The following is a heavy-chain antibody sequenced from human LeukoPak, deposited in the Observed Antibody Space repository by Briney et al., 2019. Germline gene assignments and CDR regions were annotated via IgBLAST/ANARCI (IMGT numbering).Heavy chain of an antibody. V-gene: IGHV1-69*04. Sequence: SVKVSCKASGYSFTSYGISWVRQAPGQGLEWMGRIIPILGIANYAQKFQGRVTITADKSTSTAYTELSSLRSEDTAVYYCARGEIAVAGSHFDYWGQGTLVTVSS. CDR2: IIPILGIA. CDR3: ARGEIAVAGSHFDY. J-gene: IGHJ4*02. D-gene: IGHD6-19*01. CDR1: GYSFTSYG.